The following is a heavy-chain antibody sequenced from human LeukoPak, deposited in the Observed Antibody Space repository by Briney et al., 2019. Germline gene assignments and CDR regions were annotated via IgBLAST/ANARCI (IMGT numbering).Heavy chain of an antibody. D-gene: IGHD2-8*01. V-gene: IGHV3-48*03. CDR3: ARDTVNGPFVISLDY. CDR2: ISSGSNTE. CDR1: GFSLTNYE. J-gene: IGHJ4*02. Sequence: PGGSLRLFCTASGFSLTNYEMNWVRQTPGKGLEWVSHISSGSNTEYYADSVRGRFTMARDNAKNSLFLQMNSLRAEDTAIYYCARDTVNGPFVISLDYWGQGALVTVSS.